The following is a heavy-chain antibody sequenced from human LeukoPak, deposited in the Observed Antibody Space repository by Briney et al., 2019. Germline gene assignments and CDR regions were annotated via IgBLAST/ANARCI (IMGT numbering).Heavy chain of an antibody. D-gene: IGHD3-10*01. V-gene: IGHV3-74*01. Sequence: GGSLRLSCAASGFTFSSYWMHWVRQAPGKGLVWVSRINSDGSSTSYADSVKGRFTISRDNAKNTLYLQMNSLRAEDTAVYYCARELITMVRGVDYYDGMDVWGQGTTVTVSS. CDR3: ARELITMVRGVDYYDGMDV. J-gene: IGHJ6*02. CDR1: GFTFSSYW. CDR2: INSDGSST.